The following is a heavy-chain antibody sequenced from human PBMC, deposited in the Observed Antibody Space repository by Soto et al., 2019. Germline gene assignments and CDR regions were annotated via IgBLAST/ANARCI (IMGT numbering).Heavy chain of an antibody. CDR3: ARLVYDTRLNYMYFDF. D-gene: IGHD2-8*01. CDR1: GVSISSGNW. CDR2: IFHDGTA. Sequence: SETLSLTCAGSGVSISSGNWWTWVRQTPQRGLEYIGEIFHDGTANYYPSFERRVAISVDTSKNQFSLKLTSVTAADTAIYFCARLVYDTRLNYMYFDFWGQGALVTVSS. J-gene: IGHJ4*02. V-gene: IGHV4-4*02.